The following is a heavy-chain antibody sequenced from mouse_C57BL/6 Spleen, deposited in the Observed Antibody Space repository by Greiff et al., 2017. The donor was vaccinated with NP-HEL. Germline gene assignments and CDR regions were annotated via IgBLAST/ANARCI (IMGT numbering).Heavy chain of an antibody. D-gene: IGHD4-1*01. Sequence: QVTLKVSGPGILQSSQTLSLTCSFSGFSLSTSGMGVSWIRQPSGKGLEWLAHIYWDDDKRYNPSLKSRRTISKDTSRNQVFLKITSVDTADTATYYCARRELVNWDGGEDYFDYWGQGTTLTVSS. V-gene: IGHV8-12*01. CDR1: GFSLSTSGMG. J-gene: IGHJ2*01. CDR3: ARRELVNWDGGEDYFDY. CDR2: IYWDDDK.